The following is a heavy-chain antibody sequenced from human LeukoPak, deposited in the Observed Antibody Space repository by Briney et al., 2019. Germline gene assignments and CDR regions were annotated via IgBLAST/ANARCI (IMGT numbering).Heavy chain of an antibody. D-gene: IGHD2-21*01. Sequence: GASVKVSCKASGYTFTRYVVNWVRQAPGQRPEWTGWINAGNGDTKYSQNFQDRVTITRDTSANTAYMELSSLTSEDTALYYCARDDCGDTCYPGGYWGPGTLVTVSS. CDR1: GYTFTRYV. CDR2: INAGNGDT. V-gene: IGHV1-3*01. CDR3: ARDDCGDTCYPGGY. J-gene: IGHJ4*02.